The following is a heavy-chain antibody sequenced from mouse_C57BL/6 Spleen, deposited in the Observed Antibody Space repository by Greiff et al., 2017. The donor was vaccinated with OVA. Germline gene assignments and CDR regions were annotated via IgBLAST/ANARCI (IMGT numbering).Heavy chain of an antibody. CDR3: ARLDWDGTYFDY. J-gene: IGHJ2*01. Sequence: EVKLMESGGGLVQPGGSLSLSCAASGFTFTDYYMSWVRQPPGKALEWLGFIRNKANGYTTEYSASVKGRFTISRDNSQSILYLQMNALRAEDSATYYCARLDWDGTYFDYWGQGTTLTVSS. D-gene: IGHD4-1*01. CDR2: IRNKANGYTT. V-gene: IGHV7-3*01. CDR1: GFTFTDYY.